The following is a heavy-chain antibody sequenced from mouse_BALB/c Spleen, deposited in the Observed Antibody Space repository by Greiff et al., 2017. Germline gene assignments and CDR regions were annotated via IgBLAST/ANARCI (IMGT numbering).Heavy chain of an antibody. D-gene: IGHD1-1*01. CDR2: ISSGGSYT. J-gene: IGHJ4*01. Sequence: EVQLVESGGDLVKPGGSLKLSCAASGFTFSSYGMSWVRQTPDKRLEWVATISSGGSYTYYPDSVKGRFTISRDNAKNTLYLQMSSLKSEDTAMYYCARLITTVVSTGAMDYWGQGTSVTVSS. V-gene: IGHV5-6*01. CDR3: ARLITTVVSTGAMDY. CDR1: GFTFSSYG.